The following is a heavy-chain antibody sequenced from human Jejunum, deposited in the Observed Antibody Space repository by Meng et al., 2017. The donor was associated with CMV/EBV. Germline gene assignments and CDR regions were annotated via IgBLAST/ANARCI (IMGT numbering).Heavy chain of an antibody. V-gene: IGHV2-5*02. CDR1: GFSLSTSEVG. Sequence: QIHLKESGPSLVKPTQTLTLTCTFSGFSLSTSEVGGGWIRQPPGKALEWLAVIYWDDDKRYSPSLKSRLTITKDTSKNQVVLTLTNMDPVDTATYYCALFTRSWFDPWGQGTLVTVSS. CDR2: IYWDDDK. D-gene: IGHD2-2*01. CDR3: ALFTRSWFDP. J-gene: IGHJ5*02.